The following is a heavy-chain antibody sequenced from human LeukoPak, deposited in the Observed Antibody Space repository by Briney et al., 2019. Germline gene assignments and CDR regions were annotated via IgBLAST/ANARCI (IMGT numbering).Heavy chain of an antibody. CDR3: AKGRPENWMSDY. J-gene: IGHJ4*02. CDR1: GFTFSSYA. D-gene: IGHD1-1*01. Sequence: GSLRLSCAASGFTFSSYAMSWVRQAPGKGLEWVSALSGSGSSTYYADSVKGRFTISRDNSKNTLYLQMNSLRAEDTAVYYCAKGRPENWMSDYWGQGTLVTVSS. V-gene: IGHV3-23*01. CDR2: LSGSGSST.